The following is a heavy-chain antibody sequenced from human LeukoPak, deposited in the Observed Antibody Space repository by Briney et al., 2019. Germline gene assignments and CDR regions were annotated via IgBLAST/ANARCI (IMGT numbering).Heavy chain of an antibody. CDR1: GFTVSSNY. J-gene: IGHJ4*02. CDR2: IYSGGST. V-gene: IGHV3-53*01. D-gene: IGHD5-24*01. CDR3: AKDRGFTLRDGGMLDY. Sequence: LPGGSLRLSCAASGFTVSSNYMSWVRQAPGKGLEWVSVIYSGGSTYYAESVRGRFTISRDDSKNTLYLQMTSLRAEDTAIYYCAKDRGFTLRDGGMLDYWGQGTLVTVSS.